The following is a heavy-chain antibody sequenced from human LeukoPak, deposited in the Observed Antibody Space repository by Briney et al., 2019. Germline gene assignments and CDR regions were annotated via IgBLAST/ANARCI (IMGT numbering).Heavy chain of an antibody. J-gene: IGHJ4*02. CDR2: VGTSGSGT. Sequence: PGGSLRLSCVASGFTFSSYDMNWVRQAPGKGLEWVSSVGTSGSGTYYADSVKGRFTISRDNSKNTLSLHMNSLRAEDTAVYYCATSRFPWGQGTLVTVSS. CDR1: GFTFSSYD. CDR3: ATSRFP. V-gene: IGHV3-23*01. D-gene: IGHD3-16*01.